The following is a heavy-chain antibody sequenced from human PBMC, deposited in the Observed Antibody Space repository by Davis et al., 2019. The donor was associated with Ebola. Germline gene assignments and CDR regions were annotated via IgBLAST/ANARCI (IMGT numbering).Heavy chain of an antibody. V-gene: IGHV4-4*08. D-gene: IGHD3-22*01. CDR3: ARDRHDSSAYGF. CDR2: IHSSGRT. J-gene: IGHJ4*02. CDR1: SGSMIGNY. Sequence: SETLSLTCTVSSGSMIGNYWSWIRQSPGKGLEWIGYIHSSGRTNYSPSLYSRLTISVDTSKNQFSLSLGSVTAADTAIYFCARDRHDSSAYGFWGQGILVTVSS.